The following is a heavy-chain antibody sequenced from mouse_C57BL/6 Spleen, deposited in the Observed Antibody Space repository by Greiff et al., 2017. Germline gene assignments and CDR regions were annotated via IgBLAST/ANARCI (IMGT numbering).Heavy chain of an antibody. Sequence: QVQLQQPGAELVRPGTSVKLSCKASGYTFTSYWMHWVKQRPGQGLEWIGVIDPSDSHTNYNQKFKGKATLTVDTSSSTAYMQLSSLTSEDSAVYYCARYLAYYSNSYAMDYWGQGTSVTVSS. CDR2: IDPSDSHT. CDR3: ARYLAYYSNSYAMDY. V-gene: IGHV1-59*01. CDR1: GYTFTSYW. J-gene: IGHJ4*01. D-gene: IGHD2-5*01.